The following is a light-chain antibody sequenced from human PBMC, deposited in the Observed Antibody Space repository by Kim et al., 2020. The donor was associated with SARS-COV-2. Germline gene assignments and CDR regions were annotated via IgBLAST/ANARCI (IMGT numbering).Light chain of an antibody. CDR3: NSRDSSDNHLV. CDR1: SLRSYY. J-gene: IGLJ2*01. Sequence: SSELTQDPAVSVALGQTVRITCQGDSLRSYYASWYQQKPGQAPVLVIYGKNNRPSGIPYRFSGSSSGNTASLTITGAQAGDEADYYCNSRDSSDNHLVFG. CDR2: GKN. V-gene: IGLV3-19*01.